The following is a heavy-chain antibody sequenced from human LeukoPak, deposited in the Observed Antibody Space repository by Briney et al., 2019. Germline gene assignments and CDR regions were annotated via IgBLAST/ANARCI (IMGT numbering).Heavy chain of an antibody. J-gene: IGHJ4*02. CDR1: GLTLSNFW. Sequence: GGSLRLSCAASGLTLSNFWMHWVRQVPGKGLAWVSRISPDGSKSRYADFVKGRFIISRDNAKNALYLQMNSLRAEDTAMYYCASQGGYWGQGTLVAVSS. CDR2: ISPDGSKS. V-gene: IGHV3-74*01. D-gene: IGHD3-16*01. CDR3: ASQGGY.